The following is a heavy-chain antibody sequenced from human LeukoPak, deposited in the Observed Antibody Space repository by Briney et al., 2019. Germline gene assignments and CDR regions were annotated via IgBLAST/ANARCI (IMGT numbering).Heavy chain of an antibody. Sequence: GGSLRLSCAASGFTFSDHYMDWVRQAPGKGLEWVGRTRNKANSYTTEYAASVKGRFTISRDDSQTSMYLQMNSLKTEDTAVYYCTRTQYCGDGRCYSDYFDSWGQGTLVTVSS. CDR1: GFTFSDHY. CDR3: TRTQYCGDGRCYSDYFDS. J-gene: IGHJ4*02. D-gene: IGHD2-15*01. V-gene: IGHV3-72*01. CDR2: TRNKANSYTT.